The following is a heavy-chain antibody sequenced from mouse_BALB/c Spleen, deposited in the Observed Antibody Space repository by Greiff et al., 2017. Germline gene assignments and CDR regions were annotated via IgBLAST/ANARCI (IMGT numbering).Heavy chain of an antibody. CDR2: ISSGSSTI. V-gene: IGHV5-17*02. CDR1: GFTFSSFG. J-gene: IGHJ1*01. Sequence: EVMLVESGGGLVQPGGSRKLSCAASGFTFSSFGMHWVRQAPEKGLEWVAYISSGSSTIYYADTVKGRFTISRDNPKNTLFLQMTSLRSEDTAMYYCARSGNTTRNWYFDVWGAGTTVTVSS. CDR3: ARSGNTTRNWYFDV. D-gene: IGHD2-12*01.